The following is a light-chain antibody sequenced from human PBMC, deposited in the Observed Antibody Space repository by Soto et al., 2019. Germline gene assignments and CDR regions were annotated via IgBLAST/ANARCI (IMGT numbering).Light chain of an antibody. V-gene: IGLV2-8*01. CDR2: EVV. Sequence: QSALTQPPSASGSPGQSVTISCTGTKNDIGVYDFVSWYQHHPGKAPRLIIYEVVQRPSGVPDRFSGSKSGTSASLAITGLQAEDEADYYCQSYDSSLSASGVVFGGGTKLTVL. CDR1: KNDIGVYDF. J-gene: IGLJ2*01. CDR3: QSYDSSLSASGVV.